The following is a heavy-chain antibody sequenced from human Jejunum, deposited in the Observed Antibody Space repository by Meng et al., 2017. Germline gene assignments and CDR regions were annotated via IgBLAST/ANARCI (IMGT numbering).Heavy chain of an antibody. CDR3: ARDLLGPAIAATGWFDP. D-gene: IGHD6-13*01. V-gene: IGHV4-4*02. J-gene: IGHJ5*02. Sequence: VQRQESRPGLVHPSGTLSLTFAVSGASTSDSHWWSWVRQPLGKALEWIGEIYHTGTTNYNPSLKSRVTMSLDKSKNQFSLELTSVTAADTAVYYCARDLLGPAIAATGWFDPWGQGTLVTVSS. CDR2: IYHTGTT. CDR1: GASTSDSHW.